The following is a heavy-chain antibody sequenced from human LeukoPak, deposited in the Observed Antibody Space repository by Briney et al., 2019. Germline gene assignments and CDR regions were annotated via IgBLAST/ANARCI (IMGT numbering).Heavy chain of an antibody. CDR1: GYTFTSYG. V-gene: IGHV1-18*01. Sequence: ASVKVSCXASGYTFTSYGISWVRLAPGQGLEWMGWISAYNGNTNYAQKLQGRVTMTTDTSTSTAYMELRSLRSDDTAVYYCARDLGASSGYYHHDAFDIWGQGTMVTVSS. D-gene: IGHD3-22*01. CDR2: ISAYNGNT. CDR3: ARDLGASSGYYHHDAFDI. J-gene: IGHJ3*02.